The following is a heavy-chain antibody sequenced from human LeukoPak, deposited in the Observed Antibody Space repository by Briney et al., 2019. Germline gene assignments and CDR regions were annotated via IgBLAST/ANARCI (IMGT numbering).Heavy chain of an antibody. CDR2: IYYSGTT. V-gene: IGHV4-59*01. Sequence: PSETLSLTCTVSGGSISSYYWSWIRQTPGKGLEWIGYIYYSGTTNYNPSLRSRVAISLDTSKNQFSLKLSSVTAADTAVYYCARVAAGYSSGYYFPFDYWGQGTLVTVSS. CDR3: ARVAAGYSSGYYFPFDY. D-gene: IGHD3-22*01. CDR1: GGSISSYY. J-gene: IGHJ4*02.